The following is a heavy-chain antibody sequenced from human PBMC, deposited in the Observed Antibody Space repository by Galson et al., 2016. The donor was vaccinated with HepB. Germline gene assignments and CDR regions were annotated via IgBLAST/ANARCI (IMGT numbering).Heavy chain of an antibody. CDR3: ARQSVGAFDY. V-gene: IGHV4-39*01. CDR2: MFYSGST. CDR1: GGSIVSSSYY. D-gene: IGHD1-26*01. Sequence: ETLSLTCTVSGGSIVSSSYYWGWIRQPPGKGLDWIGNMFYSGSTYYNPSLKSRVTVSVDTSRNQFSLQLTSVTAADAAVYYCARQSVGAFDYWGQGTLVTVSS. J-gene: IGHJ4*02.